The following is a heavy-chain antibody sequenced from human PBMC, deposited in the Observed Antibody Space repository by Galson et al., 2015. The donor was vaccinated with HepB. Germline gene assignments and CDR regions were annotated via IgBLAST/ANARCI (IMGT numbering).Heavy chain of an antibody. CDR1: GYTFTGYY. Sequence: SVKVSCKASGYTFTGYYMHWVRQAPGQGLEWMGWINPNSGGTNYAQKFQGRVTMTRDTSISAAYMELSRLRSDDTAVYFCARAPPPNYDTNGGLDYWGQGTLVTVSS. V-gene: IGHV1-2*02. CDR2: INPNSGGT. D-gene: IGHD2-8*01. CDR3: ARAPPPNYDTNGGLDY. J-gene: IGHJ4*02.